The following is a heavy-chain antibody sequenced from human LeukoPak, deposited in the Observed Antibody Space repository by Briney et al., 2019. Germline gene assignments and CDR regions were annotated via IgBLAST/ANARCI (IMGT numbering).Heavy chain of an antibody. V-gene: IGHV3-7*01. J-gene: IGHJ4*02. CDR2: IKQDGSDK. Sequence: GGSLRLSCAASGFTFSSYWMTWVRQAPGKGLEWVANIKQDGSDKYYVDSVKGRFTISRDNAKNSLYLQMNSLRAEDTAVYYCASPFSYGDSDYWGQGTLVTVSS. CDR1: GFTFSSYW. D-gene: IGHD4-17*01. CDR3: ASPFSYGDSDY.